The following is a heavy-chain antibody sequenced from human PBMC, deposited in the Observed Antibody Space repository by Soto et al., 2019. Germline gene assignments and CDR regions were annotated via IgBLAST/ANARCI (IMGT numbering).Heavy chain of an antibody. CDR3: ARGRGYDILTGYFYYMDV. J-gene: IGHJ6*03. CDR2: INHSGST. D-gene: IGHD3-9*01. CDR1: GGSFSGYY. Sequence: PSETLSLTCAVYGGSFSGYYWSWIRQPPGKGLEWIGEINHSGSTNYNPSLKSRVTISVDTSKNQFSLKLSSVTAADTAVYYCARGRGYDILTGYFYYMDVWGKGTTVTV. V-gene: IGHV4-34*01.